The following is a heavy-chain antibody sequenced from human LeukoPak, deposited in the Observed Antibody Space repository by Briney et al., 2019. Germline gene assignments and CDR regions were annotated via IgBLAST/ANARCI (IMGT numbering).Heavy chain of an antibody. Sequence: GGSLRLSCAASGFTFSSYGMHRVRQAPGKGLEWVAVIWYDGSNKYYADSVKGRFTISRDNSKNTLYLQMNSLRAEDTAVYYCARERHPYYTPPNWFDPWGQGTLVTVSS. J-gene: IGHJ5*02. V-gene: IGHV3-33*01. CDR3: ARERHPYYTPPNWFDP. CDR1: GFTFSSYG. CDR2: IWYDGSNK. D-gene: IGHD3-3*01.